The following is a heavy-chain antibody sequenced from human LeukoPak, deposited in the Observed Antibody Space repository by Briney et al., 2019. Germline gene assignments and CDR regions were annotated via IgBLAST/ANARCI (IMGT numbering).Heavy chain of an antibody. CDR2: INHSGST. Sequence: PSETLSLTCAVYGGSFSGYYWSWIRQPPGKGLEWIGEINHSGSTNYNPSLKSRVTISVDTSKNQFSLKLSSVTAADTAVYYCARLGGSTYYYDSSGYYFGADVVAFDIWGQGTMVTVSS. J-gene: IGHJ3*02. CDR1: GGSFSGYY. V-gene: IGHV4-34*01. CDR3: ARLGGSTYYYDSSGYYFGADVVAFDI. D-gene: IGHD3-22*01.